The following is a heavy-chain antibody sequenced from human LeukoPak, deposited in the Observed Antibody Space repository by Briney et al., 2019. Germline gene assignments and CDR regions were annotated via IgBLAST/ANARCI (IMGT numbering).Heavy chain of an antibody. Sequence: PSETLSLTCTVSGGSISSYYWSWIRQPPGKGLEWIGFIYYSGSTNYSPSLKSRVTISVDTSKNQFSLKLTSVTAADTAMYYCARHTDIAPLSSLKYWGQGTLVTVSS. CDR2: IYYSGST. CDR3: ARHTDIAPLSSLKY. J-gene: IGHJ4*02. D-gene: IGHD6-13*01. CDR1: GGSISSYY. V-gene: IGHV4-59*08.